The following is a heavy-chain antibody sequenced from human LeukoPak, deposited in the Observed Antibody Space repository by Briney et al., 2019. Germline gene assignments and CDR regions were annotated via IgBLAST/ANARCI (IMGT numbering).Heavy chain of an antibody. CDR3: ARGRSKKFDP. J-gene: IGHJ5*02. CDR2: INHSGST. V-gene: IGHV4-34*01. CDR1: GGSFSGYY. D-gene: IGHD6-13*01. Sequence: SETLSLTCAVYGGSFSGYYWSWIRQPPGKGLEWIGEINHSGSTNYNPSLKSRVTISVDTSKNRFSLKLSSVTAADTAVYYCARGRSKKFDPWGQGTLVTVSS.